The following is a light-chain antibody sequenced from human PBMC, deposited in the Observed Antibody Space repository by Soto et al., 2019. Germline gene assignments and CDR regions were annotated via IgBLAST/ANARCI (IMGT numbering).Light chain of an antibody. CDR2: DSS. V-gene: IGKV3-11*01. J-gene: IGKJ4*01. Sequence: EIVLTQFPATLSLSPGERATLSCRASQSVSSYLAWYQQKRGQAPRLLIYDSSNRATGIPARFSGSGSGTDFSLTTSSLEPEEFAVYYCQQRSNWPLTFGGGTKVEIK. CDR1: QSVSSY. CDR3: QQRSNWPLT.